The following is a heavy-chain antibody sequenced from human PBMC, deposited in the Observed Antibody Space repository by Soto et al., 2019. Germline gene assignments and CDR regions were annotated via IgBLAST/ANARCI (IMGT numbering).Heavy chain of an antibody. CDR2: ISYTGST. Sequence: SETLSLTCTVSGGSMNSYYWSWIRQPPGKVLEWIGYISYTGSTKYSPSLKSRVTISVDTSKNQFSLKLSSVTAADTAVYYCARGGDYYDSTGYPYFQHWGQGNLVTVSS. V-gene: IGHV4-59*01. CDR3: ARGGDYYDSTGYPYFQH. J-gene: IGHJ1*01. CDR1: GGSMNSYY. D-gene: IGHD3-22*01.